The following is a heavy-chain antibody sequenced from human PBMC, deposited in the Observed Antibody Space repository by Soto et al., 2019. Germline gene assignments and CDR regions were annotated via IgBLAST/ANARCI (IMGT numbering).Heavy chain of an antibody. CDR1: GFTFDDHA. CDR2: ISWNSETT. CDR3: AKDEGGVCGVAGGSSYAYYGMDV. Sequence: EVQLVESGGGMVQPGRSLRLSCVASGFTFDDHAMHWVRLGPGRGLEWVSGISWNSETTGYADSVRGRFTISRDNAKNSLYLQMNSLRVEDTAFYYCAKDEGGVCGVAGGSSYAYYGMDVWGQGTTVIV. V-gene: IGHV3-9*01. D-gene: IGHD2-21*01. J-gene: IGHJ6*02.